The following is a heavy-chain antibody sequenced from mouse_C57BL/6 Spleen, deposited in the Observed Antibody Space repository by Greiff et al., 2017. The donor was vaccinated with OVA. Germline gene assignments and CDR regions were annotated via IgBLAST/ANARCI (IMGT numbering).Heavy chain of an antibody. CDR3: ASPDYYGSSGGNYFDY. J-gene: IGHJ2*01. D-gene: IGHD1-1*01. CDR1: GYTFTSYG. V-gene: IGHV1-81*01. Sequence: VQLQQSGAELARPGASVKLSCKASGYTFTSYGISWVKQRTGQGLEWIGEIYPRSGNTYYNEKFKGKATLTADKSSSTAYMELRSLTSEDSAVYFCASPDYYGSSGGNYFDYWGQGTTLTVSS. CDR2: IYPRSGNT.